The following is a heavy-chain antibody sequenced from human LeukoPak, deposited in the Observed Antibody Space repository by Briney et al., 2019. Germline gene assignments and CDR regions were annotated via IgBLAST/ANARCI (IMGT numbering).Heavy chain of an antibody. CDR1: GYTFTTYY. Sequence: ASVKVSCKASGYTFTTYYMHWVRQAPGQGLEWMGIINPTGGVTAYAQKFQGRVTMTRDTSTSTVYIALSSLRSEDTAVYYCARSSPPAYYDFWTGYLDYWGQGTLVTVSS. V-gene: IGHV1-46*01. CDR3: ARSSPPAYYDFWTGYLDY. CDR2: INPTGGVT. J-gene: IGHJ4*02. D-gene: IGHD3-3*01.